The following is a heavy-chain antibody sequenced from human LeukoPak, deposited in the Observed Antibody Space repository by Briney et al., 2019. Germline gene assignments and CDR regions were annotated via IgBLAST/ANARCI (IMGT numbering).Heavy chain of an antibody. J-gene: IGHJ3*02. CDR2: ISSSSSYI. V-gene: IGHV3-21*01. D-gene: IGHD2-2*01. CDR1: GFTFSSYS. CDR3: ARVGWCSSTSCSDAFDI. Sequence: GGSLRLSCAASGFTFSSYSMNGVRQAPGKGLEWVSSISSSSSYIYYADSVKGRFTISRDNAKHSLYLQMNSLGPADTGVYYCARVGWCSSTSCSDAFDIWGQGTMVTVSS.